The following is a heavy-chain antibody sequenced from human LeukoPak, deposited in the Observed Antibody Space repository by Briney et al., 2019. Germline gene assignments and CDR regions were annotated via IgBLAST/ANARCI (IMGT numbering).Heavy chain of an antibody. D-gene: IGHD5-24*01. Sequence: ASVKVSCKASGGTFSSYGISWVRQAPGQGLEWMGGIIPIFGRAKYAQKFQGRVTITADESTSTAYMEVNSLRSEDTAVYYCARDGWLQLHAFDIWGQGTMVTVSS. V-gene: IGHV1-69*13. CDR2: IIPIFGRA. CDR1: GGTFSSYG. J-gene: IGHJ3*02. CDR3: ARDGWLQLHAFDI.